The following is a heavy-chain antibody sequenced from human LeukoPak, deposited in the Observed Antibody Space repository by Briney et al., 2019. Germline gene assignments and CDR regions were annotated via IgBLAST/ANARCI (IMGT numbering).Heavy chain of an antibody. J-gene: IGHJ5*02. CDR1: GGSFSGYY. D-gene: IGHD3-22*01. V-gene: IGHV4-34*01. CDR2: INHSGST. CDR3: ARTSIVVVITGNNWFDP. Sequence: SETLSLTSAVDGGSFSGYYWSWIRQPPGKGLEWIGEINHSGSTNYNPSLKSRVTISVDTSKNQFSLKLSSVTAADTAVYYCARTSIVVVITGNNWFDPWGQGTLVTVSS.